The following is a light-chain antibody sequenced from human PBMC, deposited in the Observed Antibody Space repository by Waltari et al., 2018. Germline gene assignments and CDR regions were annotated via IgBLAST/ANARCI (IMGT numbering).Light chain of an antibody. J-gene: IGKJ2*01. Sequence: DIVMTQSPLTVTPGEPASISCRSSQSLLLSNGHNCFDWYLQSPGQSPQLLFFLGSRRASGVSDRFSASGSGTDFSLKISRVEAEDVGVYYCMQALQTPDFGQGTKLEIK. CDR3: MQALQTPD. V-gene: IGKV2-28*01. CDR1: QSLLLSNGHNC. CDR2: LGS.